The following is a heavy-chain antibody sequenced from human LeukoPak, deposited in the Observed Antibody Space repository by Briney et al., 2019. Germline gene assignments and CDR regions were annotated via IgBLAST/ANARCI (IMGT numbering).Heavy chain of an antibody. D-gene: IGHD3-10*01. Sequence: SETLSLTCTVSGGSISSSSYYWGWIRQPPGKGLEWIGSIYYSGSTYYNPSLKSRVTISVDTSKNQFSLKLSSVTAADTAVYYCARHSTMALTDFDYWAREPWSPSPQ. J-gene: IGHJ4*02. CDR1: GGSISSSSYY. CDR3: ARHSTMALTDFDY. V-gene: IGHV4-39*01. CDR2: IYYSGST.